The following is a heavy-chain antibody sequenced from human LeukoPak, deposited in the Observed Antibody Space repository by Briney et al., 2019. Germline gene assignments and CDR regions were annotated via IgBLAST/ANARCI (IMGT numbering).Heavy chain of an antibody. Sequence: GRSLRLSCAASGFTFDDYAMHWVRQAPGKGLEWVSGISWNSGSIGYADSVKGRFTTSRDNAKNSLYLQMNSLRAEDTALYYCAKGPLHYYDSSGYYLDYWGQGTLVTVSS. CDR1: GFTFDDYA. CDR2: ISWNSGSI. J-gene: IGHJ4*02. V-gene: IGHV3-9*01. CDR3: AKGPLHYYDSSGYYLDY. D-gene: IGHD3-22*01.